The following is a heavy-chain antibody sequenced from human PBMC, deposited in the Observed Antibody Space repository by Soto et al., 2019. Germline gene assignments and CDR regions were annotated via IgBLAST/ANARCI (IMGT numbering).Heavy chain of an antibody. Sequence: QVHLVQSGGELKKPGASVKVSCKASGYSFSDFGITWVRQAPGQGLEWMGWISGKNGNTNYAQKVQGRVTLTADTSTRTAYMEMRALTSDDTATYYCARSDHYEDTGTFEYWGQGTPVTVSS. V-gene: IGHV1-18*04. CDR3: ARSDHYEDTGTFEY. CDR1: GYSFSDFG. CDR2: ISGKNGNT. D-gene: IGHD1-1*01. J-gene: IGHJ4*02.